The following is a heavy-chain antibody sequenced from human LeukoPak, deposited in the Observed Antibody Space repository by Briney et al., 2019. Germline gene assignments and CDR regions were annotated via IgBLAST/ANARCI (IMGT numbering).Heavy chain of an antibody. CDR2: ISGSGGST. D-gene: IGHD3-22*01. Sequence: LPGGSLRLSCAASGFTFSSYAMSWVRQAPGKGLEWVSAISGSGGSTYYADSVKGRFTISRDNSKNTLYLQMNSLRAEDTAVYYCAKLHSSGYYSPYYFDYWGQGTLVTVSS. CDR1: GFTFSSYA. J-gene: IGHJ4*02. V-gene: IGHV3-23*01. CDR3: AKLHSSGYYSPYYFDY.